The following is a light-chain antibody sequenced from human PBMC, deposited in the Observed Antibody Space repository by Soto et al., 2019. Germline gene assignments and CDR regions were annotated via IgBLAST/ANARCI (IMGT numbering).Light chain of an antibody. CDR3: QQYGSSPLT. CDR1: QSVSSSY. J-gene: IGKJ4*01. V-gene: IGKV3-20*01. CDR2: GAS. Sequence: EIVLTQSPGTLSLSPGERATLSCRASQSVSSSYLAWYQQKPGQAPRLLIYGASSRATGIPDRFSGSGYGTAFTLTISRLEHEDVAVYYCQQYGSSPLTFGGGTKVEIK.